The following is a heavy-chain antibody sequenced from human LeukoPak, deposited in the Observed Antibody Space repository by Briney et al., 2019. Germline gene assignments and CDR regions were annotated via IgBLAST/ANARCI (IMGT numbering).Heavy chain of an antibody. J-gene: IGHJ6*04. Sequence: GGSLRLSCAPSGFTFSSYEMNWVRQAPGKGLEWVSYISSSGSTIYYAHSVKGRFTISRDNAKNSLYLQMNSLRAQDTAVYYCAELGITMIGGVWGKGTTVTISS. V-gene: IGHV3-48*03. CDR1: GFTFSSYE. CDR2: ISSSGSTI. D-gene: IGHD3-10*02. CDR3: AELGITMIGGV.